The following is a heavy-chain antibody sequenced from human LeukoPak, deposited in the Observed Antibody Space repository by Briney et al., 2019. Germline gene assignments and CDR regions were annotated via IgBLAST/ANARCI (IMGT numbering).Heavy chain of an antibody. CDR2: IGGDAVST. V-gene: IGHV3-23*01. Sequence: SGGSLRLSWAASGFTFSSYAMSWVSQAPGKGLEWVSAIGGDAVSTYYADSVKGRFSISRDNSKNTLYLQMNSLRADDTAVYYCAKDLWKADYWGQGTLVTVSS. CDR1: GFTFSSYA. D-gene: IGHD3-3*01. J-gene: IGHJ4*02. CDR3: AKDLWKADY.